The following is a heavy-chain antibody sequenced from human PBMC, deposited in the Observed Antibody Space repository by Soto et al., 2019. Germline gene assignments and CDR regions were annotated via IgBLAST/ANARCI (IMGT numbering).Heavy chain of an antibody. D-gene: IGHD6-19*01. J-gene: IGHJ6*02. V-gene: IGHV3-30*18. Sequence: GGSLRLSCAASGFTFSSYGMHWVRQAPGKGLEWVAVISYDGRNKYYADSVKGRFTISRDNSKNTLYLQMSSLRPEDTADYYCVKDGSSGWPYYYGMDAWGQGTTVTVSS. CDR2: ISYDGRNK. CDR1: GFTFSSYG. CDR3: VKDGSSGWPYYYGMDA.